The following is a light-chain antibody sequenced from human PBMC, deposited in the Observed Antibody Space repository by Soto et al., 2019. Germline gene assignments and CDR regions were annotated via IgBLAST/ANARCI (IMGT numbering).Light chain of an antibody. V-gene: IGKV3-11*01. CDR3: QQRSSWPLT. Sequence: EIVLTQSPATLSLSVGETATLSCRASQSVSSSLAWYQQKPGQTPRLLIYDASNRATGIPARFSGSGSGTDFTLTVSSLEPEDFAVYYCQQRSSWPLTFGGGTKVEIK. CDR1: QSVSSS. CDR2: DAS. J-gene: IGKJ4*01.